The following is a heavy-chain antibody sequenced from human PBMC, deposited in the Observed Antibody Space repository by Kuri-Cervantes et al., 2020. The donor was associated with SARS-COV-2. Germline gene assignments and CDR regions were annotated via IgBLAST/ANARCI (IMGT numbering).Heavy chain of an antibody. V-gene: IGHV4-61*02. Sequence: LRLSCTVSGCSISSGSYYWSWIRQPAGKGLEWIGRIYTSGSTNYNPSLKSRVTILVDTSKNQFSLTLSSVTAADTAVYYCASSGHKVAFDIWGQGTMVTVSS. CDR1: GCSISSGSYY. J-gene: IGHJ3*02. CDR2: IYTSGST. CDR3: ASSGHKVAFDI. D-gene: IGHD2-15*01.